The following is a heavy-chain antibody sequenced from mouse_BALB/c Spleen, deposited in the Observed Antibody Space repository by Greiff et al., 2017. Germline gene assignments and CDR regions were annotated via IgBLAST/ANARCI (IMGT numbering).Heavy chain of an antibody. CDR2: INSDGGST. CDR3: ARHVGNYPFAY. CDR1: EYEFPSHD. D-gene: IGHD2-1*01. Sequence: EVKLMESGGGLVQPRESLKLSCESNEYEFPSHDMSWVRKSPEKRLELVAAINSDGGSTYYPDTMERRFIISRDNTKKTLYLQMSSLRSEDTALYYCARHVGNYPFAYWGQGTLVTVSA. J-gene: IGHJ3*01. V-gene: IGHV5-2*02.